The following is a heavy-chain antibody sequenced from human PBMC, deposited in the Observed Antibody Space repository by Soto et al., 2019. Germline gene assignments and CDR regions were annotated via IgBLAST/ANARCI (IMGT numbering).Heavy chain of an antibody. D-gene: IGHD2-15*01. Sequence: EVQLVESGGGLVQPGRSLRLSCAASGFTFDDYAMHWVRQAPGKGLEWVSGISWNSGSIGYADSVKGRFTISRDNAKNSLYSPMDSLRGEDTALYYCAKDWRGYCSGGSCYADAFDIWGQGTMVTVSS. CDR3: AKDWRGYCSGGSCYADAFDI. CDR1: GFTFDDYA. V-gene: IGHV3-9*01. CDR2: ISWNSGSI. J-gene: IGHJ3*02.